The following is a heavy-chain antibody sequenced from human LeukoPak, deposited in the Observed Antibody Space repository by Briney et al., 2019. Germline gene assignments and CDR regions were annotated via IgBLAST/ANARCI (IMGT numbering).Heavy chain of an antibody. J-gene: IGHJ4*02. CDR2: INPNSGGT. Sequence: ASVKVSCKASGYTSSSHAMIWVRQAPGQGLEWMGWINPNSGGTNYAQKFQGRVTMTRDTSISTAYMELSRLRSDDTAVYYCARSSRYYYDSSGLSGWGQGTLVTVSS. D-gene: IGHD3-22*01. CDR1: GYTSSSHA. V-gene: IGHV1-2*02. CDR3: ARSSRYYYDSSGLSG.